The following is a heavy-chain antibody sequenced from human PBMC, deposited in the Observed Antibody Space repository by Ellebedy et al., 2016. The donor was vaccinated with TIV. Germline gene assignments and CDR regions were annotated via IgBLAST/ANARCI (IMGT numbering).Heavy chain of an antibody. V-gene: IGHV3-23*01. CDR2: LSGSGFST. CDR1: GFTLRNYA. J-gene: IGHJ4*02. D-gene: IGHD1-26*01. CDR3: ARGPQLVGATPHFDY. Sequence: GESLKISXAASGFTLRNYAMSWVRQAPGKGLEWVSTLSGSGFSTYYADSVKGRFTIYRDDSKNTLYLETNSLRAEDTAVYYCARGPQLVGATPHFDYWGQGTLVTVSS.